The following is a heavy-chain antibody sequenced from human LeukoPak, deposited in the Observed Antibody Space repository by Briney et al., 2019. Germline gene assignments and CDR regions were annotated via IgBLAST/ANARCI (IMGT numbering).Heavy chain of an antibody. Sequence: PGGSLRLSCAASGFTFSDYYMGWLRQAPGKGLEWVSYISSSGSPLYYSDSVKGRFTVSRDNAKNSLFLQMNSLRAEDTAVYYCARNCGGDRRPSDCWGQGTMVTVSS. J-gene: IGHJ3*01. CDR2: ISSSGSPL. D-gene: IGHD2-21*02. CDR1: GFTFSDYY. V-gene: IGHV3-11*01. CDR3: ARNCGGDRRPSDC.